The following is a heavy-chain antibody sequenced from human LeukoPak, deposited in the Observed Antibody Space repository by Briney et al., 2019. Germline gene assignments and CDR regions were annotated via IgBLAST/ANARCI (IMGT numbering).Heavy chain of an antibody. D-gene: IGHD3-9*01. CDR3: ARDVRYFDWLYKRYNWFDP. V-gene: IGHV1-18*01. CDR2: ISAYNGNT. Sequence: GASVKVSCKASGYTFTSYGISWVRQAPGQGLEWMGWISAYNGNTNYAQKFQGRVTITADKSTSTAYMELSSLRSEDTAVYYCARDVRYFDWLYKRYNWFDPWGQGTLVTVSS. J-gene: IGHJ5*02. CDR1: GYTFTSYG.